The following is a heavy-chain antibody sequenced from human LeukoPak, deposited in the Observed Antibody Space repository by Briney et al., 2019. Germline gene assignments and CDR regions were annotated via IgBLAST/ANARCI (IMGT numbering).Heavy chain of an antibody. D-gene: IGHD2-21*01. CDR3: AREGLWVGLDSGKTRQAYWES. J-gene: IGHJ3*01. CDR2: IKEDGSEK. V-gene: IGHV3-7*04. Sequence: GGSLRLSCAASGFTFSNYWMSWVRQAPGKGLKWVANIKEDGSEKYYADPVKGRFTISRDNAKSSLNLQMNSLRAEDTAVYYCAREGLWVGLDSGKTRQAYWESWGQGTMVTVSS. CDR1: GFTFSNYW.